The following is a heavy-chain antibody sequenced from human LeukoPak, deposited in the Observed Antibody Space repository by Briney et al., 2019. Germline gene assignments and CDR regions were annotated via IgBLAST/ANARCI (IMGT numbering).Heavy chain of an antibody. CDR3: ARVLSSGWYSRAYFDY. J-gene: IGHJ4*02. V-gene: IGHV4-59*01. D-gene: IGHD6-19*01. Sequence: SETLSLTCTVSGGSISGYYWNWIRQPPGKGLEWIGYIYYSGGTNYNPSLKSRVTMSVDTSKNQFSLELSSVTAADTAVYYCARVLSSGWYSRAYFDYWGQGRLVTVSS. CDR1: GGSISGYY. CDR2: IYYSGGT.